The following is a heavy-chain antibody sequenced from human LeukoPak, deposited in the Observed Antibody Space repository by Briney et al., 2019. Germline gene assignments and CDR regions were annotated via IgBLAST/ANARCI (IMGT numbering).Heavy chain of an antibody. Sequence: GGSLRLSCAASGFTISNACMSWVRQAPGKGLEWVGRIKSKTDGGTTDYAAPVKGRFTISRDDSKNTLYLQMNSLKTEDTAVYYCTTAPGPWLRHSASGLFDPWGQGTLVTVSS. V-gene: IGHV3-15*01. CDR3: TTAPGPWLRHSASGLFDP. CDR1: GFTISNAC. J-gene: IGHJ5*02. D-gene: IGHD5-12*01. CDR2: IKSKTDGGTT.